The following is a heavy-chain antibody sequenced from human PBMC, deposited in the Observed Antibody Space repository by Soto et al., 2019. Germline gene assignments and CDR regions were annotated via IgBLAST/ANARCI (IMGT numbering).Heavy chain of an antibody. D-gene: IGHD2-2*01. CDR3: ARGLVPAALRANWFDS. V-gene: IGHV4-59*12. J-gene: IGHJ5*01. CDR1: GGSIGSYY. Sequence: PSETLSLTCTVSGGSIGSYYCSWIRQPPGKGLEWIGYIYYSGSTYYNPSLKSRVTISVDTSKNQFSLKLSSVTAADTAVYYCARGLVPAALRANWFDSWGQGTLVTVSS. CDR2: IYYSGST.